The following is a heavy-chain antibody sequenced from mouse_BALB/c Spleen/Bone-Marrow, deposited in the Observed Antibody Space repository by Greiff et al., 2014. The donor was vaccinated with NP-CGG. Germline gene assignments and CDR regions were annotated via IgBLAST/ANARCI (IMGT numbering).Heavy chain of an antibody. CDR3: ARHGITRLLDY. J-gene: IGHJ2*01. V-gene: IGHV5-9-1*01. CDR1: GFTFSSCA. D-gene: IGHD2-4*01. CDR2: ISSGGSYT. Sequence: LVESGGGLVKPGGSLKLSCAASGFTFSSCAMSWVRQTPEKRLEWVATISSGGSYTYYPDSVKGRFTISRDNAKNTLYLQMSSLRSEDTAMYYCARHGITRLLDYWGQGTTLTVSS.